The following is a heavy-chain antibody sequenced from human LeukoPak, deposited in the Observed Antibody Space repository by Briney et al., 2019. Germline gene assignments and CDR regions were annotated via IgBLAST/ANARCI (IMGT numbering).Heavy chain of an antibody. CDR3: ASQYYYDSSGYYVDY. CDR1: GGSFSGYY. CDR2: INHSGST. Sequence: PSETLSLTCAVCGGSFSGYYWSWIRQPPGKGLEWIGEINHSGSTNYNPSLKSRVTISVDTSKNQFSLKLSSVTAADTAVYYCASQYYYDSSGYYVDYWGQGTLVTVSS. D-gene: IGHD3-22*01. V-gene: IGHV4-34*01. J-gene: IGHJ4*02.